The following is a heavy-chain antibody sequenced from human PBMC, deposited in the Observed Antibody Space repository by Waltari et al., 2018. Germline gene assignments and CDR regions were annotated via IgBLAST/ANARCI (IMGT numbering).Heavy chain of an antibody. CDR1: GCTFSSYA. CDR2: IIPILGIA. J-gene: IGHJ3*02. V-gene: IGHV1-69*04. D-gene: IGHD3-22*01. Sequence: QVQLVQSGAEVKKPGSSVKVSCKASGCTFSSYAIRWVRQAPGQGLEWMGRIIPILGIANYAQKFQGRVTITADKSTSTAYMELSSLRSEDTAVYYCARVPEYYYDSSGYLAAFDIWGQGTMVTVSS. CDR3: ARVPEYYYDSSGYLAAFDI.